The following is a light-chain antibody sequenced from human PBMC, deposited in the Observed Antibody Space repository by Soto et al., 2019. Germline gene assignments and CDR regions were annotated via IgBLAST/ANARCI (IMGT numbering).Light chain of an antibody. Sequence: SYELTQPPSVSVSPGQTASITCSGAKLGDKYACWYQQKPGQSPVLVIYQDSKRPSGIPERFSGSNSGNTATLTISGTQAMDEADYYCQAWDSSTVLFGVGTKLTVL. J-gene: IGLJ2*01. CDR3: QAWDSSTVL. V-gene: IGLV3-1*01. CDR1: KLGDKY. CDR2: QDS.